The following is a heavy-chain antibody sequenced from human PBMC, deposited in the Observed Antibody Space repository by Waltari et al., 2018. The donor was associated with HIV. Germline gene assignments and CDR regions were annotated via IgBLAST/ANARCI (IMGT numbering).Heavy chain of an antibody. CDR2: IYENATP. V-gene: IGHV4-59*02. CDR1: GVSVTQFY. D-gene: IGHD3-10*01. Sequence: QVQLQESGPRLVKPSETLSLTCDVSGVSVTQFYWSWIRQSADKGLEWIGYIYENATPSDNPSRNSRVTISLDTSKNQFSLKVSAVTADDAARYYCARGREHAYPRYFQSWGQGAPVSVSS. CDR3: ARGREHAYPRYFQS. J-gene: IGHJ1*01.